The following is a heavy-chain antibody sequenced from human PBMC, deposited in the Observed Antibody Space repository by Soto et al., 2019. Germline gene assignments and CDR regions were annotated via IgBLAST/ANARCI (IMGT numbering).Heavy chain of an antibody. J-gene: IGHJ6*02. Sequence: QVQLVESGGGLVKPGGSLRVSCAASGCTISDYCMTWIRQAPGKGLEWVSYISSRSRFIKDADSVKGRFIISRDNAKNSLSLQMNSLRVEDTAIYYCARVRSYGYGPGAMDVWGQGTTVTVSS. CDR3: ARVRSYGYGPGAMDV. CDR2: ISSRSRFI. D-gene: IGHD3-16*01. CDR1: GCTISDYC. V-gene: IGHV3-11*06.